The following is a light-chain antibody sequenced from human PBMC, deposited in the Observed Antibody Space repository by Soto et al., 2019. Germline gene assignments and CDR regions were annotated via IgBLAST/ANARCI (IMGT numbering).Light chain of an antibody. J-gene: IGKJ5*01. CDR2: DTS. CDR1: QSVSSN. V-gene: IGKV3-15*01. CDR3: QQYNKWPIT. Sequence: EIVMTQSPATLSVSPGERATLSFRASQSVSSNLAWYQQKPGQAPSLLVYDTSTRATSVPARFSGSGSGTEFTLTISSLQSEDFGVYYCQQYNKWPITFGQGTRREIK.